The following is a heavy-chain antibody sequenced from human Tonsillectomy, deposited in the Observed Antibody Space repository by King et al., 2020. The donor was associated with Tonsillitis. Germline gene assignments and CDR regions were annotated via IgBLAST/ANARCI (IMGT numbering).Heavy chain of an antibody. CDR2: ISSSSSTI. CDR3: ARDGRRRFLGWFALNFDY. D-gene: IGHD3-3*01. CDR1: GFTFSSYS. Sequence: DVQLVESGGGLVQPGGSLRLSCAASGFTFSSYSMNWVRQAPGKGLEWGSYISSSSSTIYYADSVKGRFTISRDNAKNSLYLQMNSLRAEDTAVNYCARDGRRRFLGWFALNFDYWGQGTLVTVSS. V-gene: IGHV3-48*01. J-gene: IGHJ4*02.